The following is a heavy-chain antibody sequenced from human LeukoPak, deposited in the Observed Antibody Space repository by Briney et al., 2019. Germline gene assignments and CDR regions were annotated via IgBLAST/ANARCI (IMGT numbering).Heavy chain of an antibody. V-gene: IGHV1-69*06. CDR3: ARYGDYEYFQH. D-gene: IGHD4-17*01. CDR2: IIPIFGTA. Sequence: ASVKVSCKASGGTFSSYAISWVRQAPGQGLECMGGIIPIFGTANYAQKFQGRVTITADKSTSTAYMELSSLRSEDTAVYYCARYGDYEYFQHWGQGTLVTVSS. J-gene: IGHJ1*01. CDR1: GGTFSSYA.